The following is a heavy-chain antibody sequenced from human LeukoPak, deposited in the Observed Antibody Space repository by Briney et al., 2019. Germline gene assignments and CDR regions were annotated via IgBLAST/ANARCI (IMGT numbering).Heavy chain of an antibody. Sequence: ASVKVSCKASGGTFSGYPISWVRQAPGKGLEWMGGFDPEDGETIYAQKFQGRVTMTEDTSTDTAYMELSSLRSEDTAVYYCATTVYDFWSGYYSAFDIWGQGTMVTVSS. D-gene: IGHD3-3*01. CDR1: GGTFSGYP. CDR3: ATTVYDFWSGYYSAFDI. CDR2: FDPEDGET. V-gene: IGHV1-24*01. J-gene: IGHJ3*02.